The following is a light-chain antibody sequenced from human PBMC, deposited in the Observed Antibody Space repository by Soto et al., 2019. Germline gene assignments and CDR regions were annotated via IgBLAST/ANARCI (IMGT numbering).Light chain of an antibody. CDR1: QSVISNY. Sequence: EIVLTQSPGTLSFSPGERATLSCRASQSVISNYLAWYQQKPGQPPRLLIYGASIRATGVPDRFSGSGSGTDFSLTINRLEPEDFAVYFCQHYVNSPLTFGQGTKVEVK. J-gene: IGKJ1*01. V-gene: IGKV3-20*01. CDR3: QHYVNSPLT. CDR2: GAS.